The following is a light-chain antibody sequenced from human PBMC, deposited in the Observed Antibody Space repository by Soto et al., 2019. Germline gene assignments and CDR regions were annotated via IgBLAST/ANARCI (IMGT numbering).Light chain of an antibody. CDR2: LGS. CDR1: QSLLQSNGYNF. CDR3: MQVLQTRWT. Sequence: DILMTQSPLSLVVTPGEPASISCRSSQSLLQSNGYNFLDWYLQKPGQSPQLLISLGSNRASGVPDRFSGSGSGTDFTLKISKVEAEDVGVYYCMQVLQTRWTFGQGTKVDIK. J-gene: IGKJ1*01. V-gene: IGKV2-28*01.